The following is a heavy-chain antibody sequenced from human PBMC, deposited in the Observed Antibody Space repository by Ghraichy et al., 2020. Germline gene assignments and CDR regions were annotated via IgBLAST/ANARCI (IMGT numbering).Heavy chain of an antibody. D-gene: IGHD3-10*01. J-gene: IGHJ4*02. Sequence: GSLRLSCAVSGFTFSDHYMDWVRQAPGKGLEWVGRSRNKTYSYSTEYAASVKGRFTISRDDSKNSLYLQMNSLKTEDTAIYYCARDGVVRGISFFDYWGQGTLVTVSS. CDR2: SRNKTYSYST. CDR3: ARDGVVRGISFFDY. CDR1: GFTFSDHY. V-gene: IGHV3-72*01.